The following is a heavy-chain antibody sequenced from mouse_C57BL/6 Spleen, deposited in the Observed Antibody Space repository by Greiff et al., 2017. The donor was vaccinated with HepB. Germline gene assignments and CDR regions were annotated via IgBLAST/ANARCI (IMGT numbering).Heavy chain of an antibody. D-gene: IGHD2-1*01. V-gene: IGHV1-63*01. CDR2: IYPGGGYT. CDR3: AREGGNYVYYYAMDY. CDR1: GYTFTNYW. J-gene: IGHJ4*01. Sequence: QVQLKESGAELVRPGTSVKMSCKASGYTFTNYWIGWAKQRPGHGLEWIGDIYPGGGYTNYNEKFKGKATLTADKSSSTAYMQFSSLTSEDSAIYYCAREGGNYVYYYAMDYWGQGTSVTVSS.